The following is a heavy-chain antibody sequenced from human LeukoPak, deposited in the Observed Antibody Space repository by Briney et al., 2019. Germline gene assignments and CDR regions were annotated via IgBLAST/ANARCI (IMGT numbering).Heavy chain of an antibody. CDR3: ARSSWYDIIDY. CDR1: GFTFSSYS. CDR2: IYHSGST. D-gene: IGHD6-13*01. Sequence: GSLRLSCAASGFTFSSYSMNWVRQPPGKGLEWIGEIYHSGSTNYNPSLKSRVTISVDTSKNQFSLRLSSVTAADTAVYYCARSSWYDIIDYWGQGTLVTVSS. V-gene: IGHV4-34*08. J-gene: IGHJ4*02.